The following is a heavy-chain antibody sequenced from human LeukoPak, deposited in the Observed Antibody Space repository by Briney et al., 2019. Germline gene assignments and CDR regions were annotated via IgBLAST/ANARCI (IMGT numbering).Heavy chain of an antibody. CDR1: GGSITGFY. CDR2: IYYRGNT. CDR3: ARDLSRPLDF. V-gene: IGHV4-59*01. Sequence: SETLSLTCTVSGGSITGFYWSWIRQPPGKGLEWIGYIYYRGNTYYNPSLKSRVTISVDTSKNQFSLTLSSLTAAGTAVYYCARDLSRPLDFWGQGTLVTVSS. J-gene: IGHJ4*02.